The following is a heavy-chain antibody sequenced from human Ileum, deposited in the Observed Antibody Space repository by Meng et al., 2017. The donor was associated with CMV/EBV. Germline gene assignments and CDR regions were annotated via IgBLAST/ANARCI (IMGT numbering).Heavy chain of an antibody. Sequence: SITRGDYYWTWIRQTPGKGLEWIGFIKYNWRSYYNPSLKSRITISIDTSKNQFSLRLTSVTAADAAVYYCARTEDCSSARCYTGFDPWGQGTLVTVSS. CDR2: IKYNWRS. CDR1: SITRGDYY. J-gene: IGHJ5*02. V-gene: IGHV4-30-4*08. D-gene: IGHD2-2*01. CDR3: ARTEDCSSARCYTGFDP.